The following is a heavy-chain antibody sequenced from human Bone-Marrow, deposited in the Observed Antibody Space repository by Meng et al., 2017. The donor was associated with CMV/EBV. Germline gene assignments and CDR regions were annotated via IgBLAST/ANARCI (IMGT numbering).Heavy chain of an antibody. J-gene: IGHJ6*02. CDR2: ISSSGSTI. CDR3: ARERRGEYDSSGYDDYYYYYGMDV. D-gene: IGHD3-22*01. V-gene: IGHV3-11*04. CDR1: GFTFSDYY. Sequence: GGSLRLSCAASGFTFSDYYMSWIRQAPGKGLEWVSYISSSGSTIYYAASVKGRFTISGDNAKNSLYRQMNSLRAEDTAVYYCARERRGEYDSSGYDDYYYYYGMDVWGQGTTVTVSS.